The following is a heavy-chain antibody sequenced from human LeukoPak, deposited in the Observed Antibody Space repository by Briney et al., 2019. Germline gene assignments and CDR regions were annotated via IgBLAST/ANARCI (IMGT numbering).Heavy chain of an antibody. Sequence: ASVKVSCKASGYTFTSYGISWVRQATGQGLEWMGWVNPNSGNTGYAQKFQGRVTITRNTSISTAYMELSSLRSEDTAVYYCARVEFHPDCSSTSCYSYYFDYWGQGTLVTVSS. D-gene: IGHD2-2*01. CDR3: ARVEFHPDCSSTSCYSYYFDY. CDR1: GYTFTSYG. J-gene: IGHJ4*02. V-gene: IGHV1-8*03. CDR2: VNPNSGNT.